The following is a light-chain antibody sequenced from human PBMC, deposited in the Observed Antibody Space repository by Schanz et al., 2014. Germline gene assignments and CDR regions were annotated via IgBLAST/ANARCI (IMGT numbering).Light chain of an antibody. V-gene: IGLV2-11*01. CDR2: DVS. CDR3: CSYAGSNIWV. J-gene: IGLJ3*02. CDR1: SSDVGGYNH. Sequence: QSALTQPRSVSGSPGQSVTISCTGTSSDVGGYNHVSWYQQHPGKAPKLMIYDVSKRPSGVRDRFSGSKSGNTASLTISGLQAEDEADYYCCSYAGSNIWVFGGGTKVTVL.